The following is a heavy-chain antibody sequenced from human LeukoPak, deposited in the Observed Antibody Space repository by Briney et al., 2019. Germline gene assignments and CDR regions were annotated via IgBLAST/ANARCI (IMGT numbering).Heavy chain of an antibody. CDR1: GFTFSSYW. Sequence: GGSLRLTCAASGFTFSSYWMHWVRHAPGKGLEWVSAISGSGGSTYYADSVKGRFTISRDNSKNTLYLQMNSLRAEDTAVYYCARGPGLAVTGTDWGQGTLVTVSS. V-gene: IGHV3-23*01. D-gene: IGHD6-19*01. CDR3: ARGPGLAVTGTD. CDR2: ISGSGGST. J-gene: IGHJ4*02.